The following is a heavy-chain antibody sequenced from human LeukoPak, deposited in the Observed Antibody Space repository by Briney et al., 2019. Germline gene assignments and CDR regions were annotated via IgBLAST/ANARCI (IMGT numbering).Heavy chain of an antibody. CDR1: GFTFSSYG. V-gene: IGHV3-33*01. Sequence: PGRSLRLSCAASGFTFSSYGVHWVRQAPGKGLEWVAVIWYDGSNKYYADSVKGRFTISRDNSKNTLYLQMNSLRAEDTAVYYCARDRVAAAENWFDPWGQGTLVTVSS. D-gene: IGHD6-13*01. CDR3: ARDRVAAAENWFDP. CDR2: IWYDGSNK. J-gene: IGHJ5*02.